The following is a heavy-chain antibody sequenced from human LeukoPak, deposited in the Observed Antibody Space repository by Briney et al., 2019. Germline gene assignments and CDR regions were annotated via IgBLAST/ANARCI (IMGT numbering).Heavy chain of an antibody. CDR1: GYTFTSYG. Sequence: ASVKVSCKASGYTFTSYGMSWVRQAPGQGLEWMGGIIPIFGTANYAQKFQGRVTITADESTSTAYMELSSLRSEDTAVYYSALAYCGGDCYSYAFDIWGQGTMVTVSS. J-gene: IGHJ3*02. CDR2: IIPIFGTA. CDR3: ALAYCGGDCYSYAFDI. V-gene: IGHV1-69*13. D-gene: IGHD2-21*01.